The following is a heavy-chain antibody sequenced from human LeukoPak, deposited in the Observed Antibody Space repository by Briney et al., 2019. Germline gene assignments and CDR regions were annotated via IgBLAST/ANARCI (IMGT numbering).Heavy chain of an antibody. CDR3: TRVVIYCGGDCHPLDY. V-gene: IGHV3-49*04. CDR2: IRRKVHGGTT. CDR1: GFTFGDYA. Sequence: PGRSLRLSCTTSGFTFGDYAMSWVRQAPGKGLEWVGFIRRKVHGGTTEYAASVKGRFTISRDDSKSNAYLQMNSLKAEDTAVYYCTRVVIYCGGDCHPLDYWGQGTLVTVSS. J-gene: IGHJ4*02. D-gene: IGHD2-21*02.